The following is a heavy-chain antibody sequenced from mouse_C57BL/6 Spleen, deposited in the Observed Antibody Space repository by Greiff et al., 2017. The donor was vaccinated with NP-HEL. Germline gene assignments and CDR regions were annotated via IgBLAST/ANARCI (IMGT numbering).Heavy chain of an antibody. V-gene: IGHV1-39*01. CDR1: GYSFTDYN. D-gene: IGHD2-2*01. CDR2: INPNYGTT. CDR3: AGGYDRTWFAY. Sequence: QLQQSGPELVKPGASVKISCQASGYSFTDYNMNWVKQSNGKNLEWIGVINPNYGTTSHNQKFKGKATLTVAQSYSTAYMQLNSLTSEDSAVYYCAGGYDRTWFAYWGQGTLVTVSA. J-gene: IGHJ3*01.